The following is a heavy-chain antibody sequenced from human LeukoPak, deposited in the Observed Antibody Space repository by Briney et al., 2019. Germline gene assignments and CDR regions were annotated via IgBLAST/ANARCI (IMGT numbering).Heavy chain of an antibody. CDR1: GYTFTSYG. CDR2: ISAYNGNT. CDR3: ARSPYNWNDVNYYYGMDV. D-gene: IGHD1-20*01. J-gene: IGHJ6*02. V-gene: IGHV1-18*01. Sequence: ASVKVSCKASGYTFTSYGISWVRQAPGQGLEWMGWISAYNGNTNYARKLQGRVTMTTDTSTSTAYMELRSLRSDDTAVYYCARSPYNWNDVNYYYGMDVWGQGTTVTVSS.